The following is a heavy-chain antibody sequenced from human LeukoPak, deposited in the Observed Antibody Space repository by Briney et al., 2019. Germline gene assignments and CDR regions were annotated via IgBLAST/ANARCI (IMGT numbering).Heavy chain of an antibody. CDR2: IIPIFGTA. J-gene: IGHJ3*02. V-gene: IGHV1-69*13. Sequence: ASVKVSCKASGGTFSIYAISWVRQAPAQGLEWMGGIIPIFGTANYAQKFQGRVTITADESTSTAYMELSSLRSEDTAVYYCARDRGLSRAAHDAFDIWGQGTMVTVSS. D-gene: IGHD6-6*01. CDR3: ARDRGLSRAAHDAFDI. CDR1: GGTFSIYA.